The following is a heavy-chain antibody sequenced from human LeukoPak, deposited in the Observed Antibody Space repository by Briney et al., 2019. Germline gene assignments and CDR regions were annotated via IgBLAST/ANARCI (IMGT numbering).Heavy chain of an antibody. CDR2: IYYSGST. D-gene: IGHD6-13*01. CDR1: GGSISSYY. CDR3: ARDPGAAAGTRDYYYYGMDV. V-gene: IGHV4-59*01. Sequence: PSETLSLTCTVSGGSISSYYWSWIRQPPGKGLEWIGYIYYSGSTNYNPSLKSRVTISVDTSKNQFSLKLSSVTAADTAVYYCARDPGAAAGTRDYYYYGMDVWGQGTTVTVSS. J-gene: IGHJ6*02.